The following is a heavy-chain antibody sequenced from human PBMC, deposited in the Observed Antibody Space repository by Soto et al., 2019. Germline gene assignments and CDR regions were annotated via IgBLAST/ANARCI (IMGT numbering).Heavy chain of an antibody. CDR3: ARGSDYYGSGSPPNWFDP. J-gene: IGHJ5*02. CDR2: IYYSGST. CDR1: GGSISSSSYY. V-gene: IGHV4-39*01. D-gene: IGHD3-10*01. Sequence: PSETLSLSCTVSGGSISSSSYYWGWIRQPPGKGLEWIGSIYYSGSTYYNPSLKSRVTISVDTSKNQFSLKLSSVTAADTAVYYCARGSDYYGSGSPPNWFDPWGQGSLVTVSS.